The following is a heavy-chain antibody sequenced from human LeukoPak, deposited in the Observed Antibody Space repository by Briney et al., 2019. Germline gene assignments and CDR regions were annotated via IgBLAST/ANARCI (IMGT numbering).Heavy chain of an antibody. D-gene: IGHD2-2*01. J-gene: IGHJ3*02. CDR3: ARGPRCLGYCSSTSPNGAFDI. Sequence: SETLSLTCTVSGGSISSYYWSWIRQPAGKGLEWIGRIYTSGSTNYNPSLKSRVTMSIDTSKSQFSLKLSSVTAADTAVYYCARGPRCLGYCSSTSPNGAFDIWGQGTMVTVSS. V-gene: IGHV4-4*07. CDR1: GGSISSYY. CDR2: IYTSGST.